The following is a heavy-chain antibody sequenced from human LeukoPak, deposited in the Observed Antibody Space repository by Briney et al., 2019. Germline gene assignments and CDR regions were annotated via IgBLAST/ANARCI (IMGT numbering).Heavy chain of an antibody. J-gene: IGHJ4*02. CDR3: TNGLTMNPFDY. V-gene: IGHV3-49*04. Sequence: GGSLRLSCAASGFTFSSYAMSWVRQAPGKGLEWVGFIRSKAYGGTTEYAASVKGRFTISRDDSKSIAYLQMNSLKTEDTAFYYCTNGLTMNPFDYWGQGTLVTVSS. CDR1: GFTFSSYA. D-gene: IGHD1-14*01. CDR2: IRSKAYGGTT.